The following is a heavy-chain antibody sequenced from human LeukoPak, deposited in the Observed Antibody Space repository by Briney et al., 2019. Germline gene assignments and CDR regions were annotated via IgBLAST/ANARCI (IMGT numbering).Heavy chain of an antibody. CDR1: GFTFSSYA. Sequence: QAGGSLRLSCAASGFTFSSYAMSWVRQAPGKGLEWVSDISGSGGSTYYADSVKGRFTISRHNSKNTLYQQMNSLRAEDTAVYYCAKDSKITQQPPDYWGQGTLVTVSS. J-gene: IGHJ4*02. D-gene: IGHD6-13*01. CDR2: ISGSGGST. V-gene: IGHV3-23*01. CDR3: AKDSKITQQPPDY.